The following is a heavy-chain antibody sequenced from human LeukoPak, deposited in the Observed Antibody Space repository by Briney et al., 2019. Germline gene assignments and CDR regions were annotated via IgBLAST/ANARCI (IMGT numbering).Heavy chain of an antibody. CDR1: GYTFTGYY. D-gene: IGHD6-19*01. J-gene: IGHJ6*03. Sequence: ASVKVSCKASGYTFTGYYMHWVRQAPGQGLEWMGGIIPIFGTANYAQKFQGRVTITADKSTSTAYMELSSLRSEDTAVYYCARSSGWFLYYYYCMDVWGKGTTVTVSS. CDR2: IIPIFGTA. CDR3: ARSSGWFLYYYYCMDV. V-gene: IGHV1-69*06.